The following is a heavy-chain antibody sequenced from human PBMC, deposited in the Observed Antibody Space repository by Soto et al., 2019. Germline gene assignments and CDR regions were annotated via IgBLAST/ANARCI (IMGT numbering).Heavy chain of an antibody. CDR2: IYYSGST. D-gene: IGHD3-16*01. CDR3: ARFYQFGWFDP. J-gene: IGHJ5*02. Sequence: QVQLQESGPGLVKPSETLSLTCTVSGGSISSYYWSWIRQPPGKGLEWIGYIYYSGSTNYNPSLKSRVTISVDTSKNQFSLKLSSVTAADTAVYYCARFYQFGWFDPWGQGTLVTVSS. CDR1: GGSISSYY. V-gene: IGHV4-59*01.